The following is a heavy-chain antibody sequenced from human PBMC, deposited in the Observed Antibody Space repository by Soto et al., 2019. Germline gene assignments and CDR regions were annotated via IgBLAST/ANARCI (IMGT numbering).Heavy chain of an antibody. CDR1: GFTFSSYG. D-gene: IGHD3-9*01. CDR2: ISYDGSNK. Sequence: GGSLRLSCAASGFTFSSYGMHWVRQAPGKGLEWVAVISYDGSNKYYADSVKGRFTISRDNSKNTLYLQMNSLRAEDTAVYYCATGTYYDILTGYPAFDYWGQGTLVTVSS. V-gene: IGHV3-30*03. CDR3: ATGTYYDILTGYPAFDY. J-gene: IGHJ4*02.